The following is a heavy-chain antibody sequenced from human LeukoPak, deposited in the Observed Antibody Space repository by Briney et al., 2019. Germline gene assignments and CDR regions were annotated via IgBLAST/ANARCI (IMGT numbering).Heavy chain of an antibody. Sequence: GGSLRLSCAASGFTFSSYEMNWVRQAPGKGLEWVSYISSSSSTIYYADSVKGRFTISRDNAKNSLYLQMNSLRAEDTAVYYCARVVGATGNWFDPWGQGTLATVSS. CDR1: GFTFSSYE. CDR2: ISSSSSTI. J-gene: IGHJ5*02. D-gene: IGHD1-26*01. CDR3: ARVVGATGNWFDP. V-gene: IGHV3-48*01.